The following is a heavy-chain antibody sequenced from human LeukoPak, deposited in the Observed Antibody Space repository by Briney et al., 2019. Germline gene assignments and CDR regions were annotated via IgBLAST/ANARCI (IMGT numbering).Heavy chain of an antibody. Sequence: ASVKVSCKASGYTFTGYYMHWVRQAPGQGLEWMGWINPNSGGTNYAQKFQGRVTMTTDTSTSTAYMELRSLRSDDTAVYYCARDYRKQWLAGLDWFDPWGQGTLVTVSS. J-gene: IGHJ5*02. CDR2: INPNSGGT. D-gene: IGHD6-19*01. CDR3: ARDYRKQWLAGLDWFDP. CDR1: GYTFTGYY. V-gene: IGHV1-2*02.